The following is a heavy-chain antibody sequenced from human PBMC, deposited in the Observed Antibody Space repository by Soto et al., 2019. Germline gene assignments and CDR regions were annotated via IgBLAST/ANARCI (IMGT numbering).Heavy chain of an antibody. J-gene: IGHJ4*02. CDR1: GGSIRGYY. V-gene: IGHV4-4*07. D-gene: IGHD2-2*01. Sequence: LXLTCTVSGGSIRGYYWSWIRQPAGRGLEWIGRMHTSGSTNYNPSLKSRVTISVDMSKNQISLKLTSVTAADTALYYCVRASMPKAHFDDWGQGTLVTVSS. CDR3: VRASMPKAHFDD. CDR2: MHTSGST.